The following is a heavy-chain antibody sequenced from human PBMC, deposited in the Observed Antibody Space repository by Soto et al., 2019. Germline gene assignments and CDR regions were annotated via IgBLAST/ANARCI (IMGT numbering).Heavy chain of an antibody. CDR2: IYYSGST. CDR3: TRNGYSSSWYYAFDY. J-gene: IGHJ4*02. V-gene: IGHV4-59*08. Sequence: SETLSLTCTVSGGSISSYYWSWIRQPPGKGLEWIGYIYYSGSTNYNPSLKSRVTISVDTSKNQFSLKLSSVTAADTAVYYCTRNGYSSSWYYAFDYWGQGTLVTVSS. D-gene: IGHD6-13*01. CDR1: GGSISSYY.